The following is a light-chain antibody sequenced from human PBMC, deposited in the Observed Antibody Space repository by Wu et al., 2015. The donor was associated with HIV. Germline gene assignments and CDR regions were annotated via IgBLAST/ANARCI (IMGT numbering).Light chain of an antibody. CDR2: TET. CDR3: QQYFSTPXT. V-gene: IGKV1-NL1*01. J-gene: IGKJ2*01. Sequence: DIQMTQSASSLSASVGDTVTITCRASQGIGHFLAWYQHKPGKAPKLLIHTETKLETGVPFRFSGSASGTDYTLTISSLQPEXFATYYCQQYFSTPXTFGQGTKVDVK. CDR1: QGIGHF.